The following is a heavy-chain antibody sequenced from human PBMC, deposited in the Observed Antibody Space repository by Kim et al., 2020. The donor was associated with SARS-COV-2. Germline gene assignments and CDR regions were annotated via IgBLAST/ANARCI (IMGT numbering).Heavy chain of an antibody. CDR3: ANQHPYAWGTYAPHYFDC. J-gene: IGHJ4*02. CDR1: GGSISSSGSY. V-gene: IGHV4-39*01. D-gene: IGHD3-16*01. CDR2: IYYSGNT. Sequence: SETLSLTCTVSGGSISSSGSYWGWIRKPPGKGLEWIATIYYSGNTYYNPSLKNRFALSVDTSKNQFSLKVNSVTTTDTAVYYCANQHPYAWGTYAPHYFDCWGQGILVTVTS.